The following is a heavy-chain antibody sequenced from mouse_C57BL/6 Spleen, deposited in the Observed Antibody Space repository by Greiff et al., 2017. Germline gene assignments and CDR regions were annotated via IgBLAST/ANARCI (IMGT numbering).Heavy chain of an antibody. CDR1: GFNINTTP. J-gene: IGHJ2*01. Sequence: VQLQQSVAELVRPGASVKLSCTASGFNINTTPMHWVKQKPEQGLEWIGSFDPSNGNTKYAPKFQGKATITADTSSNTAYLQLSSLTSEDTAIYYCARVQGDYWGRGTTLTVSS. CDR3: ARVQGDY. V-gene: IGHV14-3*01. CDR2: FDPSNGNT.